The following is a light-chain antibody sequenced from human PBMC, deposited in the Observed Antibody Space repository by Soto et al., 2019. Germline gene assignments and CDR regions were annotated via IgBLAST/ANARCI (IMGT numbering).Light chain of an antibody. CDR3: QKYNSVPWT. CDR2: AAS. Sequence: DIQMTQSPSSLSASVGDRVTITCRASQGSSKILAGYQQKPGKVPKLLIYAASTLQSGVPARFSGSGSGTDFTLTISSLQPEDVASYYCQKYNSVPWTFGQGTKVEIK. V-gene: IGKV1-27*01. CDR1: QGSSKI. J-gene: IGKJ1*01.